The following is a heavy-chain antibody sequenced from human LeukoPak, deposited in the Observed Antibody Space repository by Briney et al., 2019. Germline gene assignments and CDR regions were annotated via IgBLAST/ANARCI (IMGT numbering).Heavy chain of an antibody. CDR2: IYYTGST. D-gene: IGHD5-24*01. V-gene: IGHV4-59*01. J-gene: IGHJ4*02. CDR1: GGSISSYY. CDR3: TRGGYGYNSY. Sequence: SETLSLTCTVSGGSISSYYWSWIRQPPGKELEWIGYIYYTGSTSYNPSLKSRVTISVDMSKSQFSLKLSSVTAADTAVYYCTRGGYGYNSYWGQGTLVTVSS.